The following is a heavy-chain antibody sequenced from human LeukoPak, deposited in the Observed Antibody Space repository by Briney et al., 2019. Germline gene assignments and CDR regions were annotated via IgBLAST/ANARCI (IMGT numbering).Heavy chain of an antibody. CDR3: ARRDSSGWYYFDY. D-gene: IGHD6-19*01. V-gene: IGHV5-51*01. CDR2: IYPGDSDT. J-gene: IGHJ4*02. CDR1: GYSFTSYW. Sequence: ASVKVSCKASGYSFTSYWIGWVRQMPGKGLEWMGIIYPGDSDTRYSPSFQGQVTISAVKSISTAYLQWSSLKASDTAMYYCARRDSSGWYYFDYWGQGTLVTVSS.